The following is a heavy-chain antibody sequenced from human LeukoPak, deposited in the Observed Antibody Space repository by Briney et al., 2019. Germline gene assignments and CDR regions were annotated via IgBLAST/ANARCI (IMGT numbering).Heavy chain of an antibody. D-gene: IGHD3-10*01. CDR3: ARANSYGSGRPSYFDY. Sequence: SETLSLTCTVSGGSISSGGYYWSWIRQPPGKGLEWIGYIYHSGSTYYNPSLKSRVTISVDRSKNQFSLKLSSVTAADTAVYYCARANSYGSGRPSYFDYWGQGTLVTVSS. J-gene: IGHJ4*02. CDR1: GGSISSGGYY. CDR2: IYHSGST. V-gene: IGHV4-30-2*01.